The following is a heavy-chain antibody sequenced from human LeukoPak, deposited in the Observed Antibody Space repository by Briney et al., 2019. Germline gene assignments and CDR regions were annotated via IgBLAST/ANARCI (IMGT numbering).Heavy chain of an antibody. V-gene: IGHV1-2*02. CDR1: GYTFTGYY. J-gene: IGHJ4*02. CDR3: ARATDISSWYLAY. D-gene: IGHD6-13*01. Sequence: ASVKVSCKASGYTFTGYYMHWVRQAPGQEFEWMGWLSPNSGDTKFAQKFQGRVTMTRDTSISTAYMELSNLRSGDTAVYYCARATDISSWYLAYWGQGTLVTVSS. CDR2: LSPNSGDT.